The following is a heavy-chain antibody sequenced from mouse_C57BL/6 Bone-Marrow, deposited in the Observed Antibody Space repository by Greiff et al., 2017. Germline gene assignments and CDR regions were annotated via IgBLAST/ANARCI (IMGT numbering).Heavy chain of an antibody. CDR1: GFTFSDYY. J-gene: IGHJ2*01. CDR2: ISNGGGST. CDR3: ARHREVDY. Sequence: EVKVVESGGGLVQPGGSLKLSCAASGFTFSDYYMYWVRQTPEKRLEWVAYISNGGGSTYSPDTVKGRFTISRDNAKNTLYLQMSRLKSEDTAMYYCARHREVDYWGQGTTLTVSS. D-gene: IGHD3-3*01. V-gene: IGHV5-12*01.